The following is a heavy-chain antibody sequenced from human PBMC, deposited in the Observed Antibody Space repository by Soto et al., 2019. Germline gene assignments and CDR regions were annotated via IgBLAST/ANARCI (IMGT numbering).Heavy chain of an antibody. CDR2: INTNTGNP. V-gene: IGHV7-4-1*01. Sequence: ASLKVSCKASGYTFTSYAMNWVRQAPGQGLEWMGWINTNTGNPTYAQGFTGRFVFSLDTSVSTAYLQICSLKAEDTAVYYCAREGTTVTNSLWGQGTLVTVSS. CDR1: GYTFTSYA. D-gene: IGHD4-17*01. CDR3: AREGTTVTNSL. J-gene: IGHJ4*02.